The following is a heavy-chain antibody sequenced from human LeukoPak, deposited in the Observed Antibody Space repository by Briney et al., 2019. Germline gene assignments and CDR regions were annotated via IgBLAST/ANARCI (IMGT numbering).Heavy chain of an antibody. J-gene: IGHJ4*02. Sequence: SETLSLTCTVSGGSISSYYWSWIRQPPGKGLERIGYIYYSGSTNYNPSLKSRVTISVDTSKNQFSLRLSSVTAADTAVYYCARQGRYMAAAGTPNFDYWGQGTLVTVSS. CDR1: GGSISSYY. CDR2: IYYSGST. CDR3: ARQGRYMAAAGTPNFDY. D-gene: IGHD6-13*01. V-gene: IGHV4-59*08.